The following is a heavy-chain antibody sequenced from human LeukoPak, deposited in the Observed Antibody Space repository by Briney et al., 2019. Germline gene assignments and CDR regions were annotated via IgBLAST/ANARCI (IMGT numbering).Heavy chain of an antibody. V-gene: IGHV4-4*02. Sequence: SETLSLTCAVSGGSISSSNWWSWVRQPPGKGLEWIGEIYHSGSTYYNPSLKSRVTISVDTSKNQFSLKLSSVTAADTAVYYCARHFGSGSYYQPNDYWGQGTLVTVSS. CDR3: ARHFGSGSYYQPNDY. CDR1: GGSISSSNW. D-gene: IGHD3-10*01. J-gene: IGHJ4*02. CDR2: IYHSGST.